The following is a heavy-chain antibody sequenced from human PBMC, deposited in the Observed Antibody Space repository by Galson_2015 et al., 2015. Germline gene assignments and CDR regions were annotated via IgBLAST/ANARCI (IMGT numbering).Heavy chain of an antibody. V-gene: IGHV1-18*01. CDR1: GYTFTSYG. CDR2: ISAYNGNT. CDR3: ARDGYSSSCYEDAFDI. J-gene: IGHJ3*02. D-gene: IGHD6-13*01. Sequence: SVKVSCKASGYTFTSYGISWVRQAPGQGLEWMGWISAYNGNTNYAQKLQGRVTMTTDTSTSTAYMELRSLRSDDTAVYYCARDGYSSSCYEDAFDIWGQGTMVTVSS.